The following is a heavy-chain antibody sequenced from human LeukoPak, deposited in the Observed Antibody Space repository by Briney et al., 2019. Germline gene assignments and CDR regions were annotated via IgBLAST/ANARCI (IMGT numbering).Heavy chain of an antibody. CDR2: IIPILGIA. CDR3: AREDSWIQLSY. Sequence: GASVKVSCKAPGGTFSSYTISWVRQAPGQGLEWMGRIIPILGIANYAQKFQGRVTITADKSTSTAYMELSSLRSEDTAVYYCAREDSWIQLSYWGQGTLVTVSS. D-gene: IGHD5-18*01. CDR1: GGTFSSYT. J-gene: IGHJ4*02. V-gene: IGHV1-69*04.